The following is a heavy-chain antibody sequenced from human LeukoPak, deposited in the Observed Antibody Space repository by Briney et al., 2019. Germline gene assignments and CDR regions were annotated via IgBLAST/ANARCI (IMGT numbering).Heavy chain of an antibody. J-gene: IGHJ4*02. CDR1: GFTFSNYW. CDR2: INRDGTST. CDR3: TRDMQGSRLYLVGSQND. V-gene: IGHV3-74*01. D-gene: IGHD1-26*01. Sequence: GGSLRLSCVVSGFTFSNYWMHWVRQVPGKGLEWVSRINRDGTSTNYAGSVKGRFTISRDNAMNTLYLQMNSLRAEDSALYYCTRDMQGSRLYLVGSQNDWGQGTLVTVSS.